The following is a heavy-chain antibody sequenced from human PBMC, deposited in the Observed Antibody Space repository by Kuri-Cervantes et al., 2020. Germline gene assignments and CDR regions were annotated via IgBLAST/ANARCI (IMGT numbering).Heavy chain of an antibody. CDR3: AREGGGDMDYFDY. V-gene: IGHV3-20*04. Sequence: GESLKISCTASGFTFYNYGMSWVRQVPGMGLEWVSGITWNSDSTTYVDSVKGRFTTSRDNAKNALYLQMSSLRAENTAVYYCAREGGGDMDYFDYWGQGTLVTVSS. J-gene: IGHJ4*02. CDR1: GFTFYNYG. CDR2: ITWNSDST. D-gene: IGHD2-21*01.